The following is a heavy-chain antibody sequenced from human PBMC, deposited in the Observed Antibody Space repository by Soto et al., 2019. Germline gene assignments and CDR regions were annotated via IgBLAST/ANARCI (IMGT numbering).Heavy chain of an antibody. CDR2: ISAYNGNT. V-gene: IGHV1-18*01. D-gene: IGHD2-21*02. J-gene: IGHJ6*04. CDR3: AGSPGGDWPYYYYGMDV. CDR1: GYTFTSYG. Sequence: ASVKVSCKASGYTFTSYGISWVRQAPGQGLEWMGWISAYNGNTNYAQKLQGRVTMTTDTSTSTAYMELSSLRSDDTAVYYCAGSPGGDWPYYYYGMDVWGKGTTVTVPS.